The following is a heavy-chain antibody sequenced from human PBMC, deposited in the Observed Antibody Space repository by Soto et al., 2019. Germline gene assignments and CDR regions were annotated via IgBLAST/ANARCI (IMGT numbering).Heavy chain of an antibody. Sequence: QVQLVESGGGVVQPGRSLRLSCAASGFTFSYYGMHWVRQAPGKGLEWVAVIWYDGSNKHYADSVRGRFTISRDNSKNTLYLQMNSLRAEDTAVYYCARGYAAAAAAFDYWGQGTLVTVSS. J-gene: IGHJ4*02. CDR1: GFTFSYYG. CDR2: IWYDGSNK. D-gene: IGHD6-13*01. CDR3: ARGYAAAAAAFDY. V-gene: IGHV3-33*01.